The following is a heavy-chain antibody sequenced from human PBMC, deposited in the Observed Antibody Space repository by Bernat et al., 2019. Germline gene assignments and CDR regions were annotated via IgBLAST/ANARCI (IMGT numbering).Heavy chain of an antibody. CDR2: RRSLRRYT. D-gene: IGHD4-17*01. CDR3: ARDFTYDYGDSFYYMDV. Sequence: GRGGGAGGGGVAPGGCLRRACAASGFTVGDDDLSWIRGAPGKGLEGVSCRRSLRRYTHYADYVTGRFTISRDNAKNSLYLQMNSLRAEDTAVYYCARDFTYDYGDSFYYMDVWGQGTPVTVSS. CDR1: GFTVGDDD. J-gene: IGHJ6*03. V-gene: IGHV3-11*06.